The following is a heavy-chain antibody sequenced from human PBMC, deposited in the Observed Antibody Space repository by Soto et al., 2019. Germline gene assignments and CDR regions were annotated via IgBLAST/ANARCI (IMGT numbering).Heavy chain of an antibody. CDR1: GYSFSKFW. Sequence: PGESLKISCKGSGYSFSKFWIGWVRQMPGQGLEWMGIIFPDDSDTKYSPPFEGQVTISADKTINTAYLQWSSLQASDTAMYYCATHSYYFDSRGYYYHYAMDVWGQGTTVTVAS. CDR2: IFPDDSDT. CDR3: ATHSYYFDSRGYYYHYAMDV. V-gene: IGHV5-51*01. D-gene: IGHD3-22*01. J-gene: IGHJ6*02.